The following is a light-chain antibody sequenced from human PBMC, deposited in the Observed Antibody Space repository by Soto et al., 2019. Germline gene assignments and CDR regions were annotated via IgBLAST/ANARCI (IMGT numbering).Light chain of an antibody. CDR2: DAS. CDR3: QQYETFSGT. J-gene: IGKJ1*01. Sequence: IQRTQSPSTLAVSGGYAFTVRGRSSRSVSGWLAWYPQKPGEAPKLLIYDASALPRGVPSRFSGSGSGTKFTLTIASLQPDDFATYYCQQYETFSGTFGPGSKVDIK. CDR1: RSVSGW. V-gene: IGKV1-5*01.